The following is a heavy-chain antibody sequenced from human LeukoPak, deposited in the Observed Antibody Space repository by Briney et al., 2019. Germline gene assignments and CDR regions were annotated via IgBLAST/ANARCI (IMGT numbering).Heavy chain of an antibody. CDR1: GYTFTSYY. CDR2: INPSGGST. CDR3: ARALHYDFWSGYYPLDY. V-gene: IGHV1-46*01. D-gene: IGHD3-3*01. J-gene: IGHJ4*02. Sequence: ASVKVSCKASGYTFTSYYMHWVRQAPGQGLEWMGIINPSGGSTSYAQKFQGRVTMTRDTSTSTVYMELSSLRSEDTAVYYCARALHYDFWSGYYPLDYWGQGTLVTVSS.